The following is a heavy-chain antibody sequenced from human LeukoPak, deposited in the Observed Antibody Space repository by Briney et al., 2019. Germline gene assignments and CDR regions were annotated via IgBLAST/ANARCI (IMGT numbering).Heavy chain of an antibody. D-gene: IGHD5/OR15-5a*01. CDR1: GGTFSSYA. CDR2: IIPILGIA. Sequence: ASVKVSCKASGGTFSSYAISWVRQAPGQGLEWMGRIIPILGIANYAQKFQGRVTITADKSTSTAYMELSSLRSEDTAVYYCARSTGHYYYGMDVWGQGTTVTVSS. CDR3: ARSTGHYYYGMDV. J-gene: IGHJ6*02. V-gene: IGHV1-69*04.